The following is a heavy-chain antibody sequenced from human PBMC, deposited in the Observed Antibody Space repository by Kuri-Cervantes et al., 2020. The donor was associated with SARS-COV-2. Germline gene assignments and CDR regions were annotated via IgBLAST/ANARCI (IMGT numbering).Heavy chain of an antibody. CDR1: GFTFSYYY. V-gene: IGHV3-30*02. D-gene: IGHD3-10*01. J-gene: IGHJ4*02. CDR2: IRYDGSNK. Sequence: GGPLRLPFAASGFTFSYYYMSGVRKAPGKGLEWVAFIRYDGSNKYYADSVKGRFTISRDNSKNTLYLQMNSLRAEDTAVYYCAAMVRGHDTYGYWGQGTLVTVSS. CDR3: AAMVRGHDTYGY.